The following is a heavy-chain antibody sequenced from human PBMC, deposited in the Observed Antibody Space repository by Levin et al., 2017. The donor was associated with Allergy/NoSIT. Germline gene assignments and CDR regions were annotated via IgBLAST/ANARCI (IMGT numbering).Heavy chain of an antibody. D-gene: IGHD6-13*01. CDR2: IRSKAYGGTT. J-gene: IGHJ5*02. CDR3: TRGLVAAAGYNWFDP. Sequence: GGSLRLSCTASGFSFGDYAISWFRQATGKGLEWVGFIRSKAYGGTTEYAASVKGRFSISRDDSKSIAYLQMNSLKVEDTGVYYCTRGLVAAAGYNWFDPWGQGTLVTVSS. CDR1: GFSFGDYA. V-gene: IGHV3-49*03.